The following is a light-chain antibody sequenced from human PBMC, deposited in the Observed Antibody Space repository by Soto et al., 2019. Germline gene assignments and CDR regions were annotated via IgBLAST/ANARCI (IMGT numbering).Light chain of an antibody. Sequence: DIQMTQSPSSLSASVGDRVTITCRAIQRITNWLAWYQQKPGKAPKLLIYDPSSLESGVPSRFSGGGFGTEFTLTINSMQPDDFAAYYCQQYNTYATCGQGTKVDIK. J-gene: IGKJ1*01. CDR2: DPS. CDR3: QQYNTYAT. CDR1: QRITNW. V-gene: IGKV1-5*01.